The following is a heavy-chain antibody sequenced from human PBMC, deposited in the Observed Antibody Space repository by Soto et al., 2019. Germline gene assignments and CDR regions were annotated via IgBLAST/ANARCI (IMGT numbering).Heavy chain of an antibody. Sequence: QVQLVQSGAEVKKLGSSVKVSCKASGGTFSSYAISWVRQAPGQGLEWMGGIIPIFGTANYAQKFQGRVTITADESTSTAYMELSSLRSEDTAVYYCAREAVAAAFETWFDPWGQGTLVTVSS. V-gene: IGHV1-69*01. CDR3: AREAVAAAFETWFDP. J-gene: IGHJ5*02. D-gene: IGHD6-13*01. CDR1: GGTFSSYA. CDR2: IIPIFGTA.